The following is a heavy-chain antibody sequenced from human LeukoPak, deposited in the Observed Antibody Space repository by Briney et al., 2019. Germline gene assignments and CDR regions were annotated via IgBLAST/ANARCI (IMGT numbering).Heavy chain of an antibody. D-gene: IGHD2-21*02. J-gene: IGHJ5*01. CDR2: ISASGTSA. CDR3: VRGTTVTALDGGVFDF. Sequence: RGSLRLSCAASGFIFNNSALSWVRQAPGTGLEWVSAISASGTSAYYAVSVKGRFTISRDNSKNTLHLQMNNLRVADTAVYYCVRGTTVTALDGGVFDFWGQGALVTVSS. CDR1: GFIFNNSA. V-gene: IGHV3-23*01.